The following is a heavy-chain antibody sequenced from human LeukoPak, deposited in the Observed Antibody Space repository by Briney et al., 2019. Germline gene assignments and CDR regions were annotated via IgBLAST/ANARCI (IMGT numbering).Heavy chain of an antibody. Sequence: GGSLRLSCAAPGFTFSSYEMNWVRQAPGKGLEWVSYISISGSTIYYADSVKGRFTISRDNAKNFLYLQMNSLRAEDTAVYYCARTYYDILTGYNPYFDYWGQGILVTVSS. CDR1: GFTFSSYE. D-gene: IGHD3-9*01. CDR2: ISISGSTI. V-gene: IGHV3-48*03. CDR3: ARTYYDILTGYNPYFDY. J-gene: IGHJ4*02.